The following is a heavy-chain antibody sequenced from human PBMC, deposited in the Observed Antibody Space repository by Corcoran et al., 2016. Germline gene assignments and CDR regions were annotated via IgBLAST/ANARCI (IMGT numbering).Heavy chain of an antibody. CDR1: GFSLSNARMG. CDR2: IFSNDEK. Sequence: VTLKASGPVLVKPTETLTLTCTVSGFSLSNARMGVSWIRQPPGKALEWLAHIFSNDEKSYSTSLKSRLTISKDTAKSQVVLTMTNMDPVDTATYYWARIKGEWELTYYYYGMDVWGQGTTVTGS. J-gene: IGHJ6*02. V-gene: IGHV2-26*01. D-gene: IGHD1-26*01. CDR3: ARIKGEWELTYYYYGMDV.